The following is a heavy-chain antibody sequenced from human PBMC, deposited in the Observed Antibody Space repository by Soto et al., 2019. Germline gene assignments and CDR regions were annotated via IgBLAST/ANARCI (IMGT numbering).Heavy chain of an antibody. Sequence: QITLKESGPTLVKPTQTLTLTCTFSGFSLSTSGVGVGWIRQPPGKALEWLAVIYWDDDKRYSPSLKSRLTIXKXXSKNQLVLTMTNMDPVDTATYYCAHTLLWFVKLDCWGQGTLVTVSS. CDR1: GFSLSTSGVG. V-gene: IGHV2-5*02. CDR3: AHTLLWFVKLDC. D-gene: IGHD3-10*01. CDR2: IYWDDDK. J-gene: IGHJ4*02.